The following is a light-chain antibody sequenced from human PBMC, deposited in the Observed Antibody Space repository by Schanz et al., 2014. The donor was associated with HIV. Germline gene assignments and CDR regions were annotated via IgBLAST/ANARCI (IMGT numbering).Light chain of an antibody. CDR3: SSKRSGDTTPFV. V-gene: IGLV2-14*01. CDR1: DSDIGGFVY. Sequence: QSVLTQPASVSGSPGQSTTISCTGSDSDIGGFVYVSWYQQHSDEAPKLIIYEVSSRPAGISSRFSGFKSGNTASLTISGLQAEDEADYYCSSKRSGDTTPFVFGSGTKLTVL. CDR2: EVS. J-gene: IGLJ1*01.